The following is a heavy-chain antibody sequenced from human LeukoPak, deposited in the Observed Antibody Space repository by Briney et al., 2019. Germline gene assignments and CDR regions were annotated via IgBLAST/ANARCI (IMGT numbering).Heavy chain of an antibody. J-gene: IGHJ4*02. D-gene: IGHD1-26*01. Sequence: GASVKVSCKASGGTFSSYAISWVRQAPGQGLEWMGGIIPIFGTANYARKFQGRVTITADKSTSTAYMELSSLRSEDTAVYYCARGGSYSGSYVGWGQGTLVTVS. V-gene: IGHV1-69*06. CDR1: GGTFSSYA. CDR2: IIPIFGTA. CDR3: ARGGSYSGSYVG.